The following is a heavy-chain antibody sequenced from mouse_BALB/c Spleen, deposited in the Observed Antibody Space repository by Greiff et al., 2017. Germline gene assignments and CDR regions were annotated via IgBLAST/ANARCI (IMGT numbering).Heavy chain of an antibody. CDR3: ARGQLGPQFAY. J-gene: IGHJ3*01. D-gene: IGHD3-1*01. CDR2: IDPANGNT. CDR1: GFNIKDTY. V-gene: IGHV14-3*02. Sequence: VQLQQSGAELVKPGASVKLSCTASGFNIKDTYMHWVKQRPEQGLEWIGRIDPANGNTKYDPKFQGKATITADTSSNTAYLQLSSLTSEDTAVYYCARGQLGPQFAYWGQGTLVTVSA.